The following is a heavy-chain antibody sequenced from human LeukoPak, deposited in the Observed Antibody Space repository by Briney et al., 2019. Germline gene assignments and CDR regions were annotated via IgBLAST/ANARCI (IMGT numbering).Heavy chain of an antibody. CDR1: GYTFTCYY. CDR3: AGATGTSSSWYYYMDV. CDR2: INPNSGGT. J-gene: IGHJ6*03. Sequence: GASVKVSCKASGYTFTCYYMHWVRQAPGQGLEWMGWINPNSGGTNYAQKFQGRVTMTRDTSISTAYMELSRLRSDDTAVYYCAGATGTSSSWYYYMDVWGKGTTVTISS. V-gene: IGHV1-2*02. D-gene: IGHD6-13*01.